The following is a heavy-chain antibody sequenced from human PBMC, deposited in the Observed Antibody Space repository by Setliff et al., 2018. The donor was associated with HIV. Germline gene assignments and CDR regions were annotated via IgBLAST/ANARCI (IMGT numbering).Heavy chain of an antibody. V-gene: IGHV4-59*01. CDR3: AREVRYYYYMDV. CDR1: GGSISTYY. Sequence: SETLSLTCTVSGGSISTYYWSWIRQPPGKGLEWMGNIYYSGSINYNPSLKSRVTILVDTSKNQFSLKLSAVTAADTAVYYCAREVRYYYYMDVWGKGTTVTVSS. J-gene: IGHJ6*03. CDR2: IYYSGSI. D-gene: IGHD4-4*01.